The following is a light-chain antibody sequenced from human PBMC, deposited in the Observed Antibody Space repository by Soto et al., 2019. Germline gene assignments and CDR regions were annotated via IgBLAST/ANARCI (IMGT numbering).Light chain of an antibody. CDR1: SSNIGSNT. J-gene: IGLJ2*01. V-gene: IGLV1-44*01. CDR3: ATWDDSLNGVV. CDR2: SNN. Sequence: QSVLTQAPSASGTPGQRVTITCSGSSSNIGSNTVNWYQQLPGTAPRLLIYSNNQRPSGVPDRFSCSKSGTSASLAISGLQSEDEAYYYCATWDDSLNGVVFGGGTKVTVL.